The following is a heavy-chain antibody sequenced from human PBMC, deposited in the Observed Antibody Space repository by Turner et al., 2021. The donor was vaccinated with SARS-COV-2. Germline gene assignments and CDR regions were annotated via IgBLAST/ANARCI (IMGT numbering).Heavy chain of an antibody. D-gene: IGHD6-19*01. V-gene: IGHV4-34*01. CDR3: ARSGWSLWYFDY. CDR1: GGSFSGYY. J-gene: IGHJ4*02. Sequence: QVQLQQWAAGLLKPSETLSLTCAVYGGSFSGYYWSWIRQPPGKGLEWIGEINHGESTNYNPSLKSRVTISVDTSKNQFSLKLSSVTAADTAVYYCARSGWSLWYFDYWGQGTLVTVSS. CDR2: INHGEST.